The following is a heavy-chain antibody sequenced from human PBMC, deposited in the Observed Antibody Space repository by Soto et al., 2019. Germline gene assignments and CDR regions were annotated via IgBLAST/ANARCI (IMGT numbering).Heavy chain of an antibody. D-gene: IGHD3-10*01. CDR2: IFVTSTII. V-gene: IGHV3-48*04. CDR1: GFTFSDYS. CDR3: ARCMGFDGSGYAFFDS. J-gene: IGHJ4*02. Sequence: LSLSCVASGFTFSDYSMVWVRQSPGKGLEWISYIFVTSTIIYYADSVKGRFTVSRDNAQKSLYLQMNSLRAEDTAIYYCARCMGFDGSGYAFFDSWGQGTQVTVSS.